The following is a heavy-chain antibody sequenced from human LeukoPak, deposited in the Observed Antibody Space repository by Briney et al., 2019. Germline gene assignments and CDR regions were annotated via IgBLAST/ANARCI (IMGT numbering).Heavy chain of an antibody. CDR1: GFTFSSYS. Sequence: GGSLRLSCAASGFTFSSYSMNWVSQAPGKGFEWVSSISSSSSYIYYADSVKGRFTISRDNAKNSLDLQMNSLRAEDTAVYYCARARQIQLWSPLDYWGQGTLVTVSS. V-gene: IGHV3-21*01. CDR2: ISSSSSYI. CDR3: ARARQIQLWSPLDY. J-gene: IGHJ4*02. D-gene: IGHD5-18*01.